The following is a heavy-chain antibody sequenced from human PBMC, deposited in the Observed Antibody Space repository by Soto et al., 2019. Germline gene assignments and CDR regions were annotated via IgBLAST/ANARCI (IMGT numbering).Heavy chain of an antibody. J-gene: IGHJ4*02. CDR2: VSGNNGNT. Sequence: AASVKVSCKASGYTFTNHGISWVRQAPGQGLEWLGWVSGNNGNTKYAQGLKGRVTLTTDTSTSTAYMELRSLRSDDTAVYYCARDFYPLAYYFDVWGPGSLVTVSS. CDR3: ARDFYPLAYYFDV. V-gene: IGHV1-18*04. CDR1: GYTFTNHG.